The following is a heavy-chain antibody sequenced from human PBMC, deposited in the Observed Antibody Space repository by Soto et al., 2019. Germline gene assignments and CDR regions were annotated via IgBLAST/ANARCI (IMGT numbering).Heavy chain of an antibody. J-gene: IGHJ5*02. V-gene: IGHV4-4*02. CDR3: VRGNDNYDFWNNWSLDP. CDR2: IYQTGSI. Sequence: SETLSLTCAVSVGSINNNVWSWVRQPPGKGLEWIGEIYQTGSINYNPSLRSRVTISVDKSKNQLSLKVDSVTAADTAFYYCVRGNDNYDFWNNWSLDPWGQGTLVTVSS. CDR1: VGSINNNVW. D-gene: IGHD3-3*01.